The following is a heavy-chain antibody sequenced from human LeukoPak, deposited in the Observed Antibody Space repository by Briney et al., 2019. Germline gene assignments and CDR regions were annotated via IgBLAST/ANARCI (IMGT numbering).Heavy chain of an antibody. Sequence: TGGSLRLSCAASGFTFSTYWMHWVRQAPGKGLEWVSFISSGGGTIYYADSVKGRFTISRDNARNSLYLQMNNLRAEDTAFYYCARDAIVNGAFDIWGQGTMVTVSS. V-gene: IGHV3-48*03. CDR3: ARDAIVNGAFDI. CDR1: GFTFSTYW. J-gene: IGHJ3*02. CDR2: ISSGGGTI. D-gene: IGHD2/OR15-2a*01.